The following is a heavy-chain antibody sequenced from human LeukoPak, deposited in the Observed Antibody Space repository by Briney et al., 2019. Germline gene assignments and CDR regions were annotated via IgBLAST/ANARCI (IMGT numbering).Heavy chain of an antibody. Sequence: GGSLRLSCAASGLTFSSYGMHWVRQAPGKGLEWVAVIWFDGSIKYYADSVKDRFTISRDNSKNTLYLQMNSLRAEDTAVYYCASAAGPFDNWGQGTLVTVSS. V-gene: IGHV3-33*01. J-gene: IGHJ4*02. CDR3: ASAAGPFDN. CDR2: IWFDGSIK. D-gene: IGHD6-13*01. CDR1: GLTFSSYG.